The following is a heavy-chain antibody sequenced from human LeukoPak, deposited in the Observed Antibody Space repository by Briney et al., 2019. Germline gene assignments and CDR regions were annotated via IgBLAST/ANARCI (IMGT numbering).Heavy chain of an antibody. CDR1: GFTLSLVW. Sequence: PGGSLRLSCAASGFTLSLVWMSWVREAPGKGREWIGHIKNTDQGGTTDYAAPVKGRFTISRDDSKNTLYLQMNSLQTEDTAIYYCSPRDIWGQGTLVTVSS. V-gene: IGHV3-15*01. CDR3: SPRDI. CDR2: IKNTDQGGTT. J-gene: IGHJ4*02. D-gene: IGHD5-24*01.